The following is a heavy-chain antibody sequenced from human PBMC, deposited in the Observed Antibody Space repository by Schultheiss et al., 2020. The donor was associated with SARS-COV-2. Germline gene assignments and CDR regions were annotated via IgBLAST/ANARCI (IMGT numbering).Heavy chain of an antibody. CDR3: ARGKVGWFDP. CDR2: IYHSGST. CDR1: GGSISSGGYS. V-gene: IGHV4-30-2*01. J-gene: IGHJ5*02. Sequence: LRLSCAVSGGSISSGGYSWSWIRQPPGKGLEWIGYIYHSGSTYYNPSLKSRVTISVDTSKNQFSLKLSSVTAADTAVYYCARGKVGWFDPWGQGTLVTVSS. D-gene: IGHD1-26*01.